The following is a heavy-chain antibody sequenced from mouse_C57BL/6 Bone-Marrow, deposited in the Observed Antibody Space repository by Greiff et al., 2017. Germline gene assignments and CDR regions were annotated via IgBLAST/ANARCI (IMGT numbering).Heavy chain of an antibody. CDR1: GYTFTSYW. CDR3: ARSVTVVATDYFDY. V-gene: IGHV1-69*01. J-gene: IGHJ2*01. CDR2: IDPSDSYT. D-gene: IGHD1-1*01. Sequence: QVQLQQPGAELVMPGASVKLSCKASGYTFTSYWMHWVKQRPGQGLEWIGEIDPSDSYTNYNQKFKGKSTLTVDKSSSTAYMQLSSLTSEDSAVYYCARSVTVVATDYFDYWGQGTTLTVSS.